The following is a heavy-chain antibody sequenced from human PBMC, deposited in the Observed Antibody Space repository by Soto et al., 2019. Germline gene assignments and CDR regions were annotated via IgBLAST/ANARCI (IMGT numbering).Heavy chain of an antibody. Sequence: QEHLVESGGGVAQPGRSLRLSCAASGFTFTNYGMQWVRQAPGKGLEWVAVIWYDGINKHYAESVKGIFSITRDDSKNPLYLPMNSLRVEYTAVYHCARIDPDYASDLWGQGTLVTVS. CDR3: ARIDPDYASDL. D-gene: IGHD3-16*01. V-gene: IGHV3-33*01. CDR1: GFTFTNYG. CDR2: IWYDGINK. J-gene: IGHJ4*02.